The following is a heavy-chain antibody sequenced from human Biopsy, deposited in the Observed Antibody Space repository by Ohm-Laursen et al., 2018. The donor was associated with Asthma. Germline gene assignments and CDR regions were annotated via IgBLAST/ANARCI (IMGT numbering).Heavy chain of an antibody. V-gene: IGHV4-34*01. CDR3: ARGSSSRLSQWELLVSGGKRAHSYYGMDV. CDR2: THHNGDT. CDR1: GGSFSSNY. J-gene: IGHJ6*02. Sequence: TLSLTCAVYGGSFSSNYWSWIRQTPGKGLEWLGDTHHNGDTNNNPPLRQRITLSMDTSNTQFSLRRPSVTAADTAVYYCARGSSSRLSQWELLVSGGKRAHSYYGMDVWGQGATVTASS. D-gene: IGHD1-26*01.